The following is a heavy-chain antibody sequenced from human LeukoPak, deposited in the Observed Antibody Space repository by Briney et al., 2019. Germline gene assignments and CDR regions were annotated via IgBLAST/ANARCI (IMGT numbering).Heavy chain of an antibody. CDR3: AREVRYDYVWGSYRPDAFDI. V-gene: IGHV4-59*12. J-gene: IGHJ3*02. Sequence: PSETLSLTCTVSGGSISSYYWSWIRQFPGKGLEWIGYIYYSGSTNYNPSLKSRVTISVDTSKNQFSLKLSSVAAADTAVYYCAREVRYDYVWGSYRPDAFDIWGQGTMVTVSS. D-gene: IGHD3-16*02. CDR2: IYYSGST. CDR1: GGSISSYY.